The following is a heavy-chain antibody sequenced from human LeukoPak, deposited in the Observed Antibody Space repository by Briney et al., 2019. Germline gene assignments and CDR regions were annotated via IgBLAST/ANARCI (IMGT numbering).Heavy chain of an antibody. D-gene: IGHD5-12*01. CDR1: GFNFRSYW. J-gene: IGHJ4*02. CDR2: ISYKGGYK. Sequence: GGSLRLSCVGSGFNFRSYWMRWVRQAPGKGLEWVALISYKGGYKYYADSVKVRFTISTDTSKNTVYLQMNSLRPEDTAMYYCARDLSGISGYYEAAFDYWGQGILVTVSS. V-gene: IGHV3-30*03. CDR3: ARDLSGISGYYEAAFDY.